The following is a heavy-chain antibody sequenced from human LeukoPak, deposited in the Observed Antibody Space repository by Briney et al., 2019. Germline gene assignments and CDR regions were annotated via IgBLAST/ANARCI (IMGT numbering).Heavy chain of an antibody. Sequence: PGGSLRLSCAASGFTFSTYAMSWVRQAPGKGLEWVSYISSSGSTIYYADSVKGRFTISRDNAKNSLYLQMNSLRAEDTAVYYCARDLPITMIVAQYSGGMDVWGQGTTVTVSS. D-gene: IGHD3-22*01. CDR3: ARDLPITMIVAQYSGGMDV. CDR2: ISSSGSTI. CDR1: GFTFSTYA. J-gene: IGHJ6*02. V-gene: IGHV3-11*01.